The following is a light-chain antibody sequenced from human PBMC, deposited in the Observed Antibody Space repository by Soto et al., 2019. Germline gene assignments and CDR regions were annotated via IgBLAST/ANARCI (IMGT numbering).Light chain of an antibody. J-gene: IGKJ1*01. CDR1: QDIRKD. CDR3: QQLNSYPRT. Sequence: AIQMTQSPSSLSASVGDRVTITCRASQDIRKDLAWYQQKPGKAPQILIYGASTLQTGVASRFSGSGSATDFTLTISSLQPEDSATYYCQQLNSYPRTFGQGTKVDIK. CDR2: GAS. V-gene: IGKV1-6*01.